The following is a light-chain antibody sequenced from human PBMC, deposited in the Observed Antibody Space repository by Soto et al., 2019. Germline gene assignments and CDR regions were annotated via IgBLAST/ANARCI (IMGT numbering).Light chain of an antibody. CDR1: SSDVGVYKY. CDR2: EVT. V-gene: IGLV2-8*01. Sequence: QSALTQPPSASGSPGQSVTISCTGTSSDVGVYKYVSWYQQHPGKAPKLMIYEVTKRPSGVPDRFSGSKSGNTASLTVSGLQAEDEADYYCCSYAHTSRVFGGGTKLTVL. J-gene: IGLJ3*02. CDR3: CSYAHTSRV.